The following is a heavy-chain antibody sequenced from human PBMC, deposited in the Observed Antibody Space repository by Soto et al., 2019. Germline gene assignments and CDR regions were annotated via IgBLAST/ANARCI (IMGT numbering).Heavy chain of an antibody. V-gene: IGHV4-34*01. CDR3: ARGRLRGWFDP. J-gene: IGHJ5*02. Sequence: PSETLSLTCAVYGGSFSGYYWSWIRQPPGKGLEWIGEINHSGSTNYNPSLKSRVAISVDTSKNQFSLKLSSVTAADTAVYYCARGRLRGWFDPWGQGTLVTVSS. CDR2: INHSGST. D-gene: IGHD4-17*01. CDR1: GGSFSGYY.